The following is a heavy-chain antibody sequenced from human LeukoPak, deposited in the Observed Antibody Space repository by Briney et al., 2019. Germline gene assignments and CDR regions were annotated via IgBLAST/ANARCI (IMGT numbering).Heavy chain of an antibody. CDR2: IDYSGRT. CDR1: GASITSGDYY. D-gene: IGHD3-10*01. V-gene: IGHV4-39*01. Sequence: SETLSLTCTVSGASITSGDYYWDWIRQPPGKGLQWIGSIDYSGRTYYNSSLKSRVTMSVDTSKNQFSLKLSSVTAADTAVYYCARLAQGSGTYGFDYWGQGTLVTVSS. CDR3: ARLAQGSGTYGFDY. J-gene: IGHJ4*02.